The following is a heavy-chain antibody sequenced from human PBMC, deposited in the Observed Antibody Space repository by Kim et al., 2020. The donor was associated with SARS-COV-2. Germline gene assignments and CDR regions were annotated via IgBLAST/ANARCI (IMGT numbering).Heavy chain of an antibody. J-gene: IGHJ6*02. Sequence: SVKVSCKASGGTFSSYAISWVRQAPGQGLEWMGGIIPIFVTANYAQKFQGRVTITADESTSTAYMELSSLRSEDTAVYYCARVGTVTTRDYYYYYGMDVWGQGTTVTVSS. D-gene: IGHD4-17*01. CDR3: ARVGTVTTRDYYYYYGMDV. CDR1: GGTFSSYA. V-gene: IGHV1-69*13. CDR2: IIPIFVTA.